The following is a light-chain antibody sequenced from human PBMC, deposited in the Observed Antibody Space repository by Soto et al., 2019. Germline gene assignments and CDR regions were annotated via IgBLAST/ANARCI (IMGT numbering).Light chain of an antibody. J-gene: IGLJ3*02. Sequence: QSVLTQPASVSGSPGQSITISCTGTSSDVGGYNYVSWYQQHPGKAPKLIIYDVNNRPSGVSNRFSGSKSGNTASLTISGLQAEDEADYYCSSCTNSNTLGFGGGTKLTVL. CDR3: SSCTNSNTLG. V-gene: IGLV2-14*01. CDR1: SSDVGGYNY. CDR2: DVN.